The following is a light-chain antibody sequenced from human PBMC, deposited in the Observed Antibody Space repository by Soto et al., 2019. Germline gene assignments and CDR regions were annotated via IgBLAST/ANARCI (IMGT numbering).Light chain of an antibody. CDR3: RQYGSSPSYT. CDR1: QSVSGSSY. CDR2: GAS. J-gene: IGKJ2*01. V-gene: IGKV3-20*01. Sequence: EIVLTQSPGTLSLSPGERATPSCRASQSVSGSSYLAWYQQKPGQAPRLLIYGASSRATGIPDRFSGSGSATDFTLTISRLEPEDFAVYYCRQYGSSPSYTFGQGTKLEIK.